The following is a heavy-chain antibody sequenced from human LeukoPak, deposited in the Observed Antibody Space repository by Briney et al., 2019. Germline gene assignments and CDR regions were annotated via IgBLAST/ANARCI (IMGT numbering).Heavy chain of an antibody. CDR1: GGSISSYY. J-gene: IGHJ2*01. Sequence: PSETLSLTCTVSGGSISSYYWSWIRQPPGKGLEWIGYIYYSGSTNYNPSLKSRVTISVDTSKNQFSLKLSSVTAADTAVYYCARRVVRGWYFDLWGRGTLVTVSS. CDR3: ARRVVRGWYFDL. D-gene: IGHD3-10*01. CDR2: IYYSGST. V-gene: IGHV4-59*01.